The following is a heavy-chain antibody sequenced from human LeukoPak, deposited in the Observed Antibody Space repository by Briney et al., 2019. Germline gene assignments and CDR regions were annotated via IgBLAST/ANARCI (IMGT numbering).Heavy chain of an antibody. CDR3: AKDPWRPSSGPYMDV. CDR1: GFSFSSYA. J-gene: IGHJ6*03. CDR2: ISGSGDST. V-gene: IGHV3-23*01. D-gene: IGHD3-10*01. Sequence: GGSLRLSCAASGFSFSSYAITWARHAPGKGLEWASAISGSGDSTYYADSVKGRFTISRDNSKNTLYLQMNSLRAEDTAVYYCAKDPWRPSSGPYMDVWGKGTTVTVSS.